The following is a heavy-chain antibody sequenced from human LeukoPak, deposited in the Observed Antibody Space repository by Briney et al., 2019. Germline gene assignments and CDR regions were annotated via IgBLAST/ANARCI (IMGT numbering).Heavy chain of an antibody. CDR1: GGSISSSSYY. CDR3: ARVPRPYIAALGYFDL. Sequence: SETLSLTCTVSGGSISSSSYYWSWIRQPPGKGLEWIGYIYYSGSTNYNPSLKSRVTISVDTSKNQFSLKLSSVTAADTAVYYCARVPRPYIAALGYFDLWGRGTLVTVSS. V-gene: IGHV4-61*01. CDR2: IYYSGST. J-gene: IGHJ2*01. D-gene: IGHD5-18*01.